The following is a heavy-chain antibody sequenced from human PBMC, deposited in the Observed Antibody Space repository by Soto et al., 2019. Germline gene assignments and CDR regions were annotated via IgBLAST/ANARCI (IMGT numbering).Heavy chain of an antibody. D-gene: IGHD3-10*01. CDR3: AREEGFRITMDRGRWFDP. Sequence: QIQLVQSGAEVKKPGASVKVSCRASGYTFTGYYLHWVRQAPGQGLEWMGWVNPISGDTNYAQKFQDRVIMTRDRSITTVNMELSRLISDDTAVYYCAREEGFRITMDRGRWFDPWGQGTLVTVSS. J-gene: IGHJ5*02. V-gene: IGHV1-2*02. CDR1: GYTFTGYY. CDR2: VNPISGDT.